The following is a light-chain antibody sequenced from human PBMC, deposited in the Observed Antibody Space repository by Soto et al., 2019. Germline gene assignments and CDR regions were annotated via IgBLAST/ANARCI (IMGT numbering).Light chain of an antibody. CDR1: QSVSSN. CDR2: DTS. J-gene: IGKJ4*01. V-gene: IGKV3-15*01. Sequence: DIVLTQSPSTLSASPGKRATLSCRASQSVSSNLAWYQQKPGQAPRLLIYDTSTRATDIPARFSGSGSGTEFTLTLSILQSEDFAVYYCQHYNIWPHMLAFGGGTKVEI. CDR3: QHYNIWPHMLA.